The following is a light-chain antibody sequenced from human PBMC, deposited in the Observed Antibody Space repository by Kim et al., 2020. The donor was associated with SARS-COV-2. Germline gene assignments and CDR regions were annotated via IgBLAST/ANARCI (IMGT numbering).Light chain of an antibody. CDR3: QQHHDAPLT. J-gene: IGKJ4*01. CDR2: EIF. V-gene: IGKV3D-20*02. CDR1: QSLTTNY. Sequence: APGERVPLSCRASQSLTTNYLAWYQQKPGQAPRLLIYEIFNRATGIPDRFSGSGSGTDFTLTISRLEPEDFAVYYCQQHHDAPLTFGGGTKVEIK.